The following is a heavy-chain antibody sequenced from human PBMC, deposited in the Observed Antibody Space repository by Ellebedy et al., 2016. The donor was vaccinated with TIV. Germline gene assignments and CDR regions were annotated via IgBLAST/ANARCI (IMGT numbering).Heavy chain of an antibody. CDR2: IQYNESDT. Sequence: GESLKISCAASGFTIRSYGMYWVRQAPGKGPEWAAFIQYNESDTHYADSVKGRFTISRDNSKNTLYLQMNSLRAEDTAVYYCAKLIQHTDKGAVDIWGQGTMVTVSS. CDR3: AKLIQHTDKGAVDI. D-gene: IGHD2-21*01. V-gene: IGHV3-30*02. CDR1: GFTIRSYG. J-gene: IGHJ3*02.